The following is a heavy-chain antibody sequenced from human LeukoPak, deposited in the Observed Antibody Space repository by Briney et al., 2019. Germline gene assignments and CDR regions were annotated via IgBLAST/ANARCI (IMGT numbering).Heavy chain of an antibody. CDR1: GYNFATYW. D-gene: IGHD2-15*01. CDR2: IYPGDSDT. CDR3: ARSRSSRNWFDP. Sequence: GESLRISCKASGYNFATYWIAWVRQMPGTGLEPMGVIYPGDSDTRYSPSFQGQVTIPVDRSRNTAYLQWSSLTASDSAIYYCARSRSSRNWFDPWGQGTLVTVSS. V-gene: IGHV5-51*01. J-gene: IGHJ5*02.